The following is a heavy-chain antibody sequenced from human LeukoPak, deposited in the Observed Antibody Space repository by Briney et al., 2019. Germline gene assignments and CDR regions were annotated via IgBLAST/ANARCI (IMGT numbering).Heavy chain of an antibody. V-gene: IGHV4-39*01. CDR3: ARLDSSLS. D-gene: IGHD3-22*01. Sequence: SETLSLTCTVPGGSISSSSYYWGWMRQRPGKGLEWVGSIGYSGSTYDNPSLNRRVTISVDTSKNQFSLKLSSVTAADTAVYYCARLDSSLSWGQGTLVTVSS. CDR1: GGSISSSSYY. CDR2: IGYSGST. J-gene: IGHJ4*02.